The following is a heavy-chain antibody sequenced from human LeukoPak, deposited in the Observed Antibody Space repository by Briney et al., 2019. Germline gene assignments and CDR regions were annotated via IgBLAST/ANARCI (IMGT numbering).Heavy chain of an antibody. CDR1: GDSVSSNSAG. J-gene: IGHJ4*02. CDR2: TYYRSTRYN. V-gene: IGHV6-1*01. CDR3: ARGGGSFDY. D-gene: IGHD1-26*01. Sequence: SQTLSLTCAISGDSVSSNSAGWNWIRQSPSRGLEWLGRTYYRSTRYNDSAASVKGRITINPDTSKNQFSLQLNSVTPEDTAVYYCARGGGSFDYWGQGTLVTVSS.